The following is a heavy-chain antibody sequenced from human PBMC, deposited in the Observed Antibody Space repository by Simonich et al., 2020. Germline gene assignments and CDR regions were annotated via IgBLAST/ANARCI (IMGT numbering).Heavy chain of an antibody. CDR1: GFTFSSYW. Sequence: EVQLVESGGGLVQPGGSLRLSCAASGFTFSSYWMGWVRQAPGKGLEWRPKRKQNGSETYYVDSVKGRFTISGDNAKNSLYLQMNSRRAEDTAVYYCARDREVYGSGSYYNYWGQGTLVTVSS. CDR2: RKQNGSET. V-gene: IGHV3-7*01. CDR3: ARDREVYGSGSYYNY. D-gene: IGHD3-10*01. J-gene: IGHJ4*02.